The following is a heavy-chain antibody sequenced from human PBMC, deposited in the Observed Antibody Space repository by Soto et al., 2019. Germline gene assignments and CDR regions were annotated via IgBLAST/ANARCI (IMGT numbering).Heavy chain of an antibody. Sequence: EASVKVSCKSSGYPFNTYYLHWVRQAPGQGLEWMGMIHPSGGGSTYAQKFLGRVTMTMDSSTSTVFMELTSLRSADTAVYYCARGGHIAVVTDSFDYWGQGTQVTVSS. CDR3: ARGGHIAVVTDSFDY. D-gene: IGHD2-21*02. CDR2: IHPSGGGS. V-gene: IGHV1-46*02. CDR1: GYPFNTYY. J-gene: IGHJ4*02.